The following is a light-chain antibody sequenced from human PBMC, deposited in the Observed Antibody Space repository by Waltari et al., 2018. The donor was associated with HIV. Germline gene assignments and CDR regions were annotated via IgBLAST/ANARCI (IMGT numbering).Light chain of an antibody. CDR2: YNN. V-gene: IGLV1-40*01. CDR3: QSYGGSLSGLRV. J-gene: IGLJ3*02. Sequence: QSVLTQPPSVSGAPGQRVTISCTGSSPNIGAGYDVHWYQKLTGTAPNVLIYYNNNRPPAVPARVPCSKSGTSAALSITGRHADDDADYYCQSYGGSLSGLRVFGGGTKLTVL. CDR1: SPNIGAGYD.